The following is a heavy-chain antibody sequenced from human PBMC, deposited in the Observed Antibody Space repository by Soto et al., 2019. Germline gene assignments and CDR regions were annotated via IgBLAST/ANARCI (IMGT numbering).Heavy chain of an antibody. J-gene: IGHJ4*02. CDR2: IWYDGSNK. Sequence: GGSLRLSCAASGFTFSSYGMHWVRQAPGKGLEWVAVIWYDGSNKYYADSVKGRFTISRDNSKNTLYLQMNSLRAEDTAAYYCARDTYYDSSGYLDYWGQGTLVTVSS. CDR1: GFTFSSYG. V-gene: IGHV3-33*01. CDR3: ARDTYYDSSGYLDY. D-gene: IGHD3-22*01.